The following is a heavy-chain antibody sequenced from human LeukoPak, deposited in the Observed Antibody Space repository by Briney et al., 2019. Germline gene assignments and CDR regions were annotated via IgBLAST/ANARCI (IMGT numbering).Heavy chain of an antibody. Sequence: GGSLRLSCAASGFTFSSYGMHWVRQAPGKGLEWVAFIRYDGSNKYYADSVKGRFTISRDNSKNTLYLQMNSLRAEDTAVYYCANTNVPSNWYYFDYWGQGTLVTVSS. V-gene: IGHV3-30*02. CDR2: IRYDGSNK. D-gene: IGHD1-1*01. CDR1: GFTFSSYG. CDR3: ANTNVPSNWYYFDY. J-gene: IGHJ4*02.